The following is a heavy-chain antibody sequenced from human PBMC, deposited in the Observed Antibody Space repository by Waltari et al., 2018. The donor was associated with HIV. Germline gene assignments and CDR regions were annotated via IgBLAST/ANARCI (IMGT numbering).Heavy chain of an antibody. CDR2: INPNSGGT. Sequence: QVQLVQSGAEVKNPGASVQVSCKSSGYTFSDSYMHWVRQAPGQGIEWMGWINPNSGGTRYAEKFQGRVTMTRDTSISTAYMELTRLRSDDTAMYYCARVFRGTVHYFDGRLGHWGQGTLVTVSS. D-gene: IGHD3-22*01. V-gene: IGHV1-2*02. CDR3: ARVFRGTVHYFDGRLGH. J-gene: IGHJ5*02. CDR1: GYTFSDSY.